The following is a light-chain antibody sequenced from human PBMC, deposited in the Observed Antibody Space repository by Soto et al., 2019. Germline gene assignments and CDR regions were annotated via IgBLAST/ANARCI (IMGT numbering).Light chain of an antibody. CDR1: SSNIGAGYD. CDR2: GNS. CDR3: QSYDSRLSGEL. V-gene: IGLV1-40*01. Sequence: QSVLTQPPSVSGAPGQRVTISCTGSSSNIGAGYDVHWYQQLPGRAPKLLMYGNSNRPSGVPDRFSGSKSDTSASLAITGLQAEDEADYYCQSYDSRLSGELFGGGTKVTVL. J-gene: IGLJ2*01.